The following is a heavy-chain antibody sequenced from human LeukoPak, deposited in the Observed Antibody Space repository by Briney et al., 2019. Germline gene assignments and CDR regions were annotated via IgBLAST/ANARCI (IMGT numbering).Heavy chain of an antibody. Sequence: AGGSLRLSCAASGFTFSDYYMSWIRQAPGKGLEWVSVISGSGGSTYYADSVKGRFTISRDNSKNTLYLQMNSLRAEDTAVYYCAKAPDSSSWNGHWFDPWGQGTLVTVSS. J-gene: IGHJ5*02. V-gene: IGHV3-23*01. CDR2: ISGSGGST. D-gene: IGHD6-13*01. CDR1: GFTFSDYY. CDR3: AKAPDSSSWNGHWFDP.